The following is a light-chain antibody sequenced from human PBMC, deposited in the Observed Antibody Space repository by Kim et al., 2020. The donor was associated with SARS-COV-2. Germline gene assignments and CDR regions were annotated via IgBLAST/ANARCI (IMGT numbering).Light chain of an antibody. CDR2: GAS. J-gene: IGKJ4*01. V-gene: IGKV3-20*01. CDR3: QQYENSPLT. Sequence: IVLTQSPGTLSLSPGERATLSCRASQSLSSSYLAWYQQKPGRAPRLLIYGASTRATDIPDRFSGSGSGTGFTLTISRLEPEDFAVYFCQQYENSPLTFGGGTKLEI. CDR1: QSLSSSY.